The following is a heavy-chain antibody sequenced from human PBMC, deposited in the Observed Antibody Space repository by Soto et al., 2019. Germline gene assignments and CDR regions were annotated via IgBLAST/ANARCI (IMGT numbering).Heavy chain of an antibody. Sequence: SETLSLTCAVYGGSFSAYYWSWVRQPPGKGLEWIGEIIHSESTKYNPSLKSRVTISVDTSKNQFSLKLSSVTAADTAVYYCARQRPTDGRWEFANYYGMDVWGQGAPVTVSS. V-gene: IGHV4-34*12. J-gene: IGHJ6*02. CDR3: ARQRPTDGRWEFANYYGMDV. CDR1: GGSFSAYY. CDR2: IIHSEST. D-gene: IGHD1-26*01.